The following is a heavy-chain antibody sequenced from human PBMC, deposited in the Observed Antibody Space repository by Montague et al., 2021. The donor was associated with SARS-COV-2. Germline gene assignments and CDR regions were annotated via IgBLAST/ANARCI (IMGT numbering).Heavy chain of an antibody. V-gene: IGHV4-39*01. Sequence: SETLSLTCTVSGGSVNSGSYSWDWIRQPPGEGLEWIGSIHYSGSTSYNPSLKSRVTISIGTSKNHFSLRVNSVTAADSAVYFCARRPGASYYVFWSGGFDIWGQGTMVTVS. CDR1: GGSVNSGSYS. J-gene: IGHJ3*02. CDR3: ARRPGASYYVFWSGGFDI. D-gene: IGHD3-3*01. CDR2: IHYSGST.